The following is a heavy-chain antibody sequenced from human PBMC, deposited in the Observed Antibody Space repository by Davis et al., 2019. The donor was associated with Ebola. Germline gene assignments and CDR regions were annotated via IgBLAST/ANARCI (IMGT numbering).Heavy chain of an antibody. V-gene: IGHV3-23*01. Sequence: PGGSLRLSCAASGFTFSSYAMTWVRQAPGKGLEWVSAIRASGDTTYYADSVKGRFTISRDNSKNTLYLQMNSLRAEDTAVYYCARKLVVVAAPVLRDWYFDLWGRGTLVTVSS. CDR3: ARKLVVVAAPVLRDWYFDL. J-gene: IGHJ2*01. CDR2: IRASGDTT. CDR1: GFTFSSYA. D-gene: IGHD2-15*01.